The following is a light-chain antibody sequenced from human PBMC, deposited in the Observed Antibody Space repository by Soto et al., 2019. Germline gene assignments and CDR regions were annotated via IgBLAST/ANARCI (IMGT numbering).Light chain of an antibody. V-gene: IGKV3-11*01. CDR1: QSVNNY. J-gene: IGKJ4*01. Sequence: EIVLTQSPATLSLSPGERATLSCRASQSVNNYLAWYQQKPGQTPRLLIYDASSRATDIPARFSGSGSGTDFTLTISSLEPEDFGTYYCHQRSNWPLTFGGGTKVEIK. CDR2: DAS. CDR3: HQRSNWPLT.